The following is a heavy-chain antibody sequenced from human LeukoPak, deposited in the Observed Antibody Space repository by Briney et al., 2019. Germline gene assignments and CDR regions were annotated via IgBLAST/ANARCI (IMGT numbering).Heavy chain of an antibody. Sequence: SETLSLTCAVYGGSFSGYYWSWIRQPPGKGLEWIGEIDHRGSSKYNPSLKSRVTISVDTTKNQFSLNLSSVTAADTAVYYCARYGGNSPYYYYIDVWGKGTTVTISS. V-gene: IGHV4-34*01. D-gene: IGHD4-23*01. J-gene: IGHJ6*03. CDR2: IDHRGSS. CDR3: ARYGGNSPYYYYIDV. CDR1: GGSFSGYY.